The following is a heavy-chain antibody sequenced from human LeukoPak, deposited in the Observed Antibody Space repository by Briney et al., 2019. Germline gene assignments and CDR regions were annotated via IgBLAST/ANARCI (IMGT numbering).Heavy chain of an antibody. D-gene: IGHD2-2*01. CDR3: ACYCSSTSCYPFDY. Sequence: ASVKVSCKVSGYTFTDYYMHWVQQAPGKGLEWMGLVDPEDGETIYAEKFQGRVTITADTSTDTAYMELSSLRSEDTAVYYCACYCSSTSCYPFDYWGQGTLVTVSS. J-gene: IGHJ4*02. CDR2: VDPEDGET. V-gene: IGHV1-69-2*01. CDR1: GYTFTDYY.